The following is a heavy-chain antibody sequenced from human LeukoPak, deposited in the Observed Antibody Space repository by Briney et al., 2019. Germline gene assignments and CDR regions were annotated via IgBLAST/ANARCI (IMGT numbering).Heavy chain of an antibody. J-gene: IGHJ6*02. CDR1: RLTFRNYG. CDR3: ARMKRYSSGWYPSYYGVDV. Sequence: GGSLRLSCAASRLTFRNYGMHWVRQAPGKGLEWVTFIWYDGSNKYYVDSVKGRFTISRDNAKNTLYLQMNSLRAEDTAVYYCARMKRYSSGWYPSYYGVDVWGQGTTVTVSS. V-gene: IGHV3-33*01. CDR2: IWYDGSNK. D-gene: IGHD6-19*01.